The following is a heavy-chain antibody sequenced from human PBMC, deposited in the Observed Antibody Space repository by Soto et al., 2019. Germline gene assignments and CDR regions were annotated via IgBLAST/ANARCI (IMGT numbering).Heavy chain of an antibody. CDR2: IIPIFGTA. V-gene: IGHV1-69*05. D-gene: IGHD3-3*01. CDR1: GGTFSSYA. J-gene: IGHJ4*02. Sequence: SVKVSCKASGGTFSSYAISWVRQAPGQGLEWMGWIIPIFGTANYAQKLQGRVTMTTDASTSTAYMELRSLRSDDTAVYYCARDRPTIFGVVRSIGLDYWGQGTLVTV. CDR3: ARDRPTIFGVVRSIGLDY.